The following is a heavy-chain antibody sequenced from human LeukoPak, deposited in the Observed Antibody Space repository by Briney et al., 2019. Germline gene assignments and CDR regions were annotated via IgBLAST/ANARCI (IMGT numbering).Heavy chain of an antibody. D-gene: IGHD5-12*01. CDR2: IHSGGTT. J-gene: IGHJ4*02. V-gene: IGHV3-53*01. Sequence: GGSLRLSCAASGFTVSNNYMSWVRQAPGKGLEWVSVIHSGGTTNYADSVQSRFTISRDNSKTTVYLHMNSLRAEDTAVYYCARDSDSGYGPFASWGQGTLVTVSS. CDR3: ARDSDSGYGPFAS. CDR1: GFTVSNNY.